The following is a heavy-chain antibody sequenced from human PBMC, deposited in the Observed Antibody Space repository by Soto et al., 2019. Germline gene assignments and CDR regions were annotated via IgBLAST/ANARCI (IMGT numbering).Heavy chain of an antibody. CDR2: IYYSGST. J-gene: IGHJ6*02. V-gene: IGHV4-30-4*01. D-gene: IGHD2-21*01. CDR1: GGSISSGDYY. CDR3: ARDSHIVVRSVRYYYYGMDV. Sequence: QVQLQESGPGLVKPSQTLSLTCTVSGGSISSGDYYWSWIRQPPGKGLEWIGYIYYSGSTYYNPSLKSRVTRSVDTSKNQFSLKLSSVTAADTAVYYCARDSHIVVRSVRYYYYGMDVWGQGTTVTVSS.